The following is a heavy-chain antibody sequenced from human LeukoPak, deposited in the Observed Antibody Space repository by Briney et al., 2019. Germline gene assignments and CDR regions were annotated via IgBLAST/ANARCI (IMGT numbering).Heavy chain of an antibody. CDR1: GYTLTGYF. CDR2: ISPNSGGT. D-gene: IGHD4-23*01. CDR3: ARNFGGSSRYFDY. V-gene: IGHV1-2*02. Sequence: ASVKVSCKASGYTLTGYFMHWVRLAPGHGLEWMGWISPNSGGTNYAQKFQGRVTMTRDTSISTAYMELSRLTSDDTAVYYCARNFGGSSRYFDYWGQGTLVSVSS. J-gene: IGHJ4*02.